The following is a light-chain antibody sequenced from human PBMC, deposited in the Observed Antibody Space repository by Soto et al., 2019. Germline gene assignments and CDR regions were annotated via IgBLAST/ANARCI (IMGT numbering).Light chain of an antibody. Sequence: EIVLTQSPATLSLSPGERATLSCRASQSVSSYLAWYQQKPGQAPRLLIYDASNKATGIPARFSGSGSGTDFTLTISSLEPEGFAVYYCQQRSNPIFTFGPGTKVDIK. CDR1: QSVSSY. V-gene: IGKV3-11*01. J-gene: IGKJ3*01. CDR3: QQRSNPIFT. CDR2: DAS.